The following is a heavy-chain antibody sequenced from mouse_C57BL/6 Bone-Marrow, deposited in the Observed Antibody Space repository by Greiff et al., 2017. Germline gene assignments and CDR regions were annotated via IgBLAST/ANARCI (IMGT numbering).Heavy chain of an antibody. Sequence: EVMLVESGGGLVKPGGSLKLSCAASGFTFSSYAMSWVRQTPEKRLEWVATISDGGSYTYYPDNVKGRFTISRDTAKNNLYLQMSHLKSEDTAMYYCASSLAYWGQGTLVTVSA. CDR1: GFTFSSYA. CDR3: ASSLAY. J-gene: IGHJ3*01. V-gene: IGHV5-4*03. CDR2: ISDGGSYT.